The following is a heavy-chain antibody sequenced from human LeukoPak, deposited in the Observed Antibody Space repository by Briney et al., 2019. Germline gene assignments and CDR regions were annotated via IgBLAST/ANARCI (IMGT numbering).Heavy chain of an antibody. Sequence: ASVKVSCKASGYTFTSYAMHWVRQAPGQRLEWMGWINAGNGNTEYSQKFQGRVTITRDTSASTAYMELSSLRSEDTAVYYCARSNTWDAPRSYWGQGTLVTVSS. J-gene: IGHJ4*02. CDR3: ARSNTWDAPRSY. CDR1: GYTFTSYA. V-gene: IGHV1-3*01. D-gene: IGHD2/OR15-2a*01. CDR2: INAGNGNT.